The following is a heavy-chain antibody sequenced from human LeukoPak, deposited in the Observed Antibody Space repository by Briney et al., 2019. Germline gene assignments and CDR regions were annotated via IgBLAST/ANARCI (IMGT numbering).Heavy chain of an antibody. J-gene: IGHJ6*03. V-gene: IGHV1-18*01. CDR2: ISAYNGNT. D-gene: IGHD3-10*01. CDR1: GYTFTSYG. Sequence: AASVKVSCKASGYTFTSYGISWVRQAPGQGLEWMGWISAYNGNTNYAQKLQGRVTMTTDTSTSTAYMELRSLRSDDTAVYYCARVGRFGELFPYYYYYMDVWGKGTTVTISS. CDR3: ARVGRFGELFPYYYYYMDV.